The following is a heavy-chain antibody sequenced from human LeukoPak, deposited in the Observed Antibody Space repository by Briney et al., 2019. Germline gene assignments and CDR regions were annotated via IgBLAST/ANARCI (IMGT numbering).Heavy chain of an antibody. CDR2: ISHSGTI. J-gene: IGHJ4*02. CDR3: AGEDYGGYRFDY. V-gene: IGHV4-59*01. CDR1: GGSITSYF. D-gene: IGHD4-23*01. Sequence: KASETLSLTCTVSGGSITSYFWSWIRQPPGKAREWIAYISHSGTINYNPSLKSRVAISLDASKNQFSLKLRSVTAADTAVYYCAGEDYGGYRFDYWGQGMLVTVSS.